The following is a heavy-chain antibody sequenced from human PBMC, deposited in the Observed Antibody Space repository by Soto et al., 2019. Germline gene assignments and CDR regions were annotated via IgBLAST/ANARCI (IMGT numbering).Heavy chain of an antibody. Sequence: GGSLRLSCAASGFTFSSYSMNWVRQAPGKGLEWVSSISSSSSYIYYADSVKGRFTISRDNAKNSLYLQMNSLRAEDTAVYYCASCSGGSCKNRPFDYWGQGTLVTVSS. CDR2: ISSSSSYI. J-gene: IGHJ4*02. CDR3: ASCSGGSCKNRPFDY. CDR1: GFTFSSYS. V-gene: IGHV3-21*01. D-gene: IGHD2-15*01.